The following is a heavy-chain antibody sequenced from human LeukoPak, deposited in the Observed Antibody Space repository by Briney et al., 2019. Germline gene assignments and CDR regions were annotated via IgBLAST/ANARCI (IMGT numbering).Heavy chain of an antibody. CDR1: GFTFSSYS. CDR2: ISSSSSYI. Sequence: GGSLRLSCAASGFTFSSYSMNWVRQAPGKGLEWVPSISSSSSYIYYADSVKGRFTISRDNAKNSLYLQMNSLRAEDTALYYCARGIPRYSSGWWDYYYYMDVWGKGTTVTVSS. J-gene: IGHJ6*03. CDR3: ARGIPRYSSGWWDYYYYMDV. D-gene: IGHD6-19*01. V-gene: IGHV3-21*04.